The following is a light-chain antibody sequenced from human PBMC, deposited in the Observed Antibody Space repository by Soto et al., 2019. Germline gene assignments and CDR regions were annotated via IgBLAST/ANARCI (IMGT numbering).Light chain of an antibody. CDR2: GNN. J-gene: IGLJ3*02. CDR3: ASWEDSLNGWV. V-gene: IGLV1-44*01. CDR1: SSNIGINT. Sequence: QLVLTQPPSASGTPGQRVTISCSGSSSNIGINTVNWYQQLPGTAPKLLIYGNNQRPSGVPDRFSGSKSGTSASLAISGLQSEDEADYYCASWEDSLNGWVFGGGTKLTVL.